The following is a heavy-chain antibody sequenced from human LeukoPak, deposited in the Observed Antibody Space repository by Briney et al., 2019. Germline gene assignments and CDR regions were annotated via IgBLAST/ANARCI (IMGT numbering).Heavy chain of an antibody. CDR2: IYYSGST. J-gene: IGHJ6*02. D-gene: IGHD2-15*01. CDR1: GGSISSYY. Sequence: SETLSLTCTVSGGSISSYYWSWIRQPPRKGLEWIGYIYYSGSTNYNPSLKSRVTISVDTSKNQFSLKLSSVTAADTAVYYCARGCSGGSCHGGQYYGMDVWGQGTTVTVSS. CDR3: ARGCSGGSCHGGQYYGMDV. V-gene: IGHV4-59*08.